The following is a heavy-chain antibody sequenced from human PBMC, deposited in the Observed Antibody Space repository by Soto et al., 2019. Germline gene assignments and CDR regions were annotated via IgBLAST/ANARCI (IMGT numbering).Heavy chain of an antibody. J-gene: IGHJ6*02. CDR2: IYSGGST. CDR1: GFTVSSNY. V-gene: IGHV3-66*01. Sequence: GGSLRLSCAASGFTVSSNYMSWVRQAPGKGLEWVSVIYSGGSTYYADSVKGRFTISRDNSKNTLYLQMNSLRAEDTAVYYCARDRSSSWFHYYYYGMDVWGQGTTVTVSS. D-gene: IGHD6-13*01. CDR3: ARDRSSSWFHYYYYGMDV.